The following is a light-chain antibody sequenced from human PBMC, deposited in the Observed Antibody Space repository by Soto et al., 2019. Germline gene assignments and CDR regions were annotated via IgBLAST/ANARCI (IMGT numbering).Light chain of an antibody. V-gene: IGKV1-9*01. CDR1: QGIGSY. J-gene: IGKJ3*01. CDR3: QQLNRYPLT. CDR2: AAS. Sequence: DLQLTQSPSFLSASVGDRVTITCRASQGIGSYLAWYQQKPGKAPNLLIYAASTLQSGVPSRFSGSGSGTEFTLTISSLQPEDFATYYCQQLNRYPLTFGPGTKVDTK.